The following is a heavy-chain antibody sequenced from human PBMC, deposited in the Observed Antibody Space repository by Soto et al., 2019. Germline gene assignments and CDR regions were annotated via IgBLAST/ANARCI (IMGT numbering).Heavy chain of an antibody. D-gene: IGHD3-10*01. V-gene: IGHV3-33*01. CDR1: GFTFSSYG. CDR2: IWYDGSNK. CDR3: ARDHYYGSGSFDY. J-gene: IGHJ4*02. Sequence: QVQLVESGGGVVQPGRSLRLSCAASGFTFSSYGMHWVRQAPGKGLEWVAVIWYDGSNKYYADSVKGRFTISRDNSKTTLYLQMNSLRAEDTAVYYCARDHYYGSGSFDYWGQGTLVTVSS.